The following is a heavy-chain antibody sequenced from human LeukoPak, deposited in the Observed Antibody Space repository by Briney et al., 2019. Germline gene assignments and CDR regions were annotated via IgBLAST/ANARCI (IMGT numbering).Heavy chain of an antibody. J-gene: IGHJ4*02. D-gene: IGHD2-15*01. CDR3: ARGAPHGYCSGGSCYSDY. V-gene: IGHV4-34*01. CDR2: INHSGST. Sequence: SETLSLTCAVYGGSFSGYYWSWIRQPPGKGLEWIGEINHSGSTNYNPSLKSRVTISVDTSKNQFSLKLSSVIAADTAVYYCARGAPHGYCSGGSCYSDYWGQGTLVTVSS. CDR1: GGSFSGYY.